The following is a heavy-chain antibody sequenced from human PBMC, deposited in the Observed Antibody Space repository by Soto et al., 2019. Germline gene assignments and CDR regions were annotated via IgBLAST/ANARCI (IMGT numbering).Heavy chain of an antibody. J-gene: IGHJ4*02. CDR3: ARAGDGYNLGFDY. CDR1: GGSISSGGYS. Sequence: PSETLSLTCAVSGGSISSGGYSWSWIRQPPGKGLEWIGYIYHSGSTYYNPSLKSRVTISVDRSKNQFSLKLSSVTAADTAVYYCARAGDGYNLGFDYWGQGTLVTVSS. D-gene: IGHD5-12*01. V-gene: IGHV4-30-2*01. CDR2: IYHSGST.